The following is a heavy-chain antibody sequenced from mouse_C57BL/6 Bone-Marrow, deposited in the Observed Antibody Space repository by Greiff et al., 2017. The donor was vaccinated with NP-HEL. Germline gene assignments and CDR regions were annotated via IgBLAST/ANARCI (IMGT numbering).Heavy chain of an antibody. CDR2: IYPRSGNT. CDR1: GYTFTSYG. D-gene: IGHD1-1*01. V-gene: IGHV1-81*01. CDR3: ARGDYYGSSWFAY. J-gene: IGHJ3*01. Sequence: QVQLKESGAELARPGASVKLSCTASGYTFTSYGISWVKQRTGQGLEWIGEIYPRSGNTYYNEQFQGTAPLTADKSSSTAYMELRSLTSEESAVYFCARGDYYGSSWFAYWGQGTLVTVSA.